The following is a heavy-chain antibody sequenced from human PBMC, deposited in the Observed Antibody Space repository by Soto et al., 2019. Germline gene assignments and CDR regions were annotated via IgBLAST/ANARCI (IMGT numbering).Heavy chain of an antibody. CDR2: MNPNSGNT. D-gene: IGHD4-17*01. CDR3: ARTLYGDNVDY. CDR1: GYTFTSYD. J-gene: IGHJ4*02. V-gene: IGHV1-8*01. Sequence: QVQLVQSGAEVKKPGASVKVSCKASGYTFTSYDINWVRQATGQGLEWMGWMNPNSGNTGYAQKFQGRVTMTRNTXXSTPXXXXXXXXXXXXAVYCCARTLYGDNVDYWGQGTLVTVSS.